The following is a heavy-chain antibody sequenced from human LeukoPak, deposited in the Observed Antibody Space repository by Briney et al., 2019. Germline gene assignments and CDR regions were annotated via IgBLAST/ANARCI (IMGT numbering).Heavy chain of an antibody. D-gene: IGHD3-10*01. Sequence: ASVKVSCKASGYTFTGYYMHWVRQAPGQGLEWMGWINPNSGGTNYAQKFQGWVTMTRDTSISTAYMELSRLRSDDTAVYYCAREGYYYGSGSPTLISYGMDVWGQGTTVTVSS. CDR1: GYTFTGYY. J-gene: IGHJ6*02. CDR3: AREGYYYGSGSPTLISYGMDV. V-gene: IGHV1-2*04. CDR2: INPNSGGT.